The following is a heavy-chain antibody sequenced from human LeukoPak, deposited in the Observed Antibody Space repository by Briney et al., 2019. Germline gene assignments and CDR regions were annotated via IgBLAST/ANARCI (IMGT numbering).Heavy chain of an antibody. V-gene: IGHV3-48*04. Sequence: GGSLRLSCAASGFTFSSYSMSWVRQAPGKGLEWVSYISSSSSTIYYADSVKGRFTISRDNAKSSLYLQMNSLRAEDTAVYYCAREPDCSSTSCYTFNDYWGQGTLVTVSS. J-gene: IGHJ4*02. D-gene: IGHD2-2*02. CDR1: GFTFSSYS. CDR3: AREPDCSSTSCYTFNDY. CDR2: ISSSSSTI.